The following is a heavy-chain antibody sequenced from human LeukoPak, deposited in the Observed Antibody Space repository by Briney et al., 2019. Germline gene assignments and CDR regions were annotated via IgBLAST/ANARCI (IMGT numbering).Heavy chain of an antibody. V-gene: IGHV3-66*01. CDR1: GFSFTYAW. Sequence: PGGSLRLSCVASGFSFTYAWMSWVRQAPGKGLEWVSVIYSGGSTYYADSVKGRFTISRDNSKNTLYLQMNSLRAEDTAVYYCARDLSAGDFDYWGQGTLVTVSS. D-gene: IGHD6-19*01. CDR2: IYSGGST. CDR3: ARDLSAGDFDY. J-gene: IGHJ4*02.